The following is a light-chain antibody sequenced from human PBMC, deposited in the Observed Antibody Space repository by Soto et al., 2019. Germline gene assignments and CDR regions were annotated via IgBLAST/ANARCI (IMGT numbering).Light chain of an antibody. CDR3: NQSYSTPLT. CDR1: QSISSY. J-gene: IGKJ4*01. Sequence: DIQMTQSPSSLSASVGDRVTITCRASQSISSYLNWYQQKPGKAPKLLIYAASSLQSGVPSRFSGSGSGTDFTLTISSLQPEDFANYYCNQSYSTPLTLGGGPNVDIK. V-gene: IGKV1-39*01. CDR2: AAS.